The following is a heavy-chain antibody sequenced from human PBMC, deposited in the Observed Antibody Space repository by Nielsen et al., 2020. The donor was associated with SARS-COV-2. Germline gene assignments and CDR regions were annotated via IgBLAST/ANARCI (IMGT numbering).Heavy chain of an antibody. CDR3: ARGLGRDGYIYWLDY. V-gene: IGHV1-18*01. CDR1: GYTFTSYA. J-gene: IGHJ4*02. D-gene: IGHD5-24*01. CDR2: ISAYNGNT. Sequence: ASVKVSCKASGYTFTSYAMHWVRQAPGQRLEWMGWISAYNGNTNYAQKLQGRVTMTTDTSTSTAYMELRSLRSDDTAVYYCARGLGRDGYIYWLDYWGQGTLVTVSS.